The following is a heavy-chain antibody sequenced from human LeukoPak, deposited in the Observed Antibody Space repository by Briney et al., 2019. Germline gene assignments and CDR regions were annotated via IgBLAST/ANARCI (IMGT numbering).Heavy chain of an antibody. D-gene: IGHD5-18*01. J-gene: IGHJ5*02. V-gene: IGHV3-30-3*01. CDR1: GFTFSSYA. Sequence: GGSLRLSCAASGFTFSSYAMHWVRQAPGKGLEWVAVISYDGSNKYYADSVKGRFTISRDNSKNTLYLQMNSLRAEDTAVYYCANAVDTAMAPNWFDPWGQGTLVTVSS. CDR3: ANAVDTAMAPNWFDP. CDR2: ISYDGSNK.